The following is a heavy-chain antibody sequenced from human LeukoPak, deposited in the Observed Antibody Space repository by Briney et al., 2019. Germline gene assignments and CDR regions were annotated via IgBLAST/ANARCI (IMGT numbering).Heavy chain of an antibody. CDR3: AKSRSVVPAATNY. CDR2: IGGSGDNT. CDR1: GFTFSNYA. J-gene: IGHJ4*02. D-gene: IGHD2-2*01. V-gene: IGHV3-23*01. Sequence: GGSLRLSCAASGFTFSNYAMIWVRQSPGKGLEWVSVIGGSGDNTYYADSVKGRFTISRDNSKNTLYLQMNSLRAEDTAVYYCAKSRSVVPAATNYWGQGTLVIVSS.